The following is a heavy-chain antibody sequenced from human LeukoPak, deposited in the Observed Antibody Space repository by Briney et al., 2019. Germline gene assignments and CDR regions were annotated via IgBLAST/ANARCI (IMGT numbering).Heavy chain of an antibody. V-gene: IGHV4-59*01. CDR3: ARHNYYDSSGYFVFDY. CDR2: IQYSGST. J-gene: IGHJ4*02. Sequence: SETLSLTCTVSGGSISSYYWSWIRQPPGKGLEWIGYIQYSGSTNYNPSLKSRVTISVDTSKNQFSLKLSSVTAADTAVYYCARHNYYDSSGYFVFDYWGQGTLVTVSS. CDR1: GGSISSYY. D-gene: IGHD3-22*01.